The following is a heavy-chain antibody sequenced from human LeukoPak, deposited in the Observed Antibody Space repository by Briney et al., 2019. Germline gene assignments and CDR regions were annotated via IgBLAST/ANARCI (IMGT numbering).Heavy chain of an antibody. D-gene: IGHD3-10*01. Sequence: GGSLRLSCAASGFTFDDYAMHWVRQAPGKGLEWVSGISWNSGSIGYADSVKGRFTISRDNAKNSLYLQMNSLRAEDTALYYCAKDSSYGSGSYYNAFDYWGQGTLVTVSS. CDR3: AKDSSYGSGSYYNAFDY. CDR1: GFTFDDYA. CDR2: ISWNSGSI. J-gene: IGHJ4*02. V-gene: IGHV3-9*01.